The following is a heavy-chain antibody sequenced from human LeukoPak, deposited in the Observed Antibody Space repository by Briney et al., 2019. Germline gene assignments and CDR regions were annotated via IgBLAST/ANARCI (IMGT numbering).Heavy chain of an antibody. CDR2: IYTGGST. V-gene: IGHV4-4*07. CDR1: GGSISSYY. Sequence: SETLSLTCTVSGGSISSYYWSWIRQPPGKGLEWIGRIYTGGSTNYNPSLKSRVTMSVDTSKNQFSLKLSSVTAADTAVYYCARDSTTVVTENWFDPWGQGTLVTVSS. J-gene: IGHJ5*02. D-gene: IGHD4-17*01. CDR3: ARDSTTVVTENWFDP.